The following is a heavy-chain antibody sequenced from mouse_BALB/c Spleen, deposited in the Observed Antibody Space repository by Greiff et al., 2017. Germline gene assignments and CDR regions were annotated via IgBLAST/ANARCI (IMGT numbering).Heavy chain of an antibody. D-gene: IGHD1-2*01. Sequence: QVQLQQPGAELVRPGASVKLSCKASGYSFTSYWMNWVKQRPGQGLEWIGMIHPSDSETRLNQKFKDKATLTVDKSSSTAYMQLSSPTSEDSAVYYCTREGDGNYYGHWYFDVWGAGTTVTVSS. J-gene: IGHJ1*01. V-gene: IGHV1-61*01. CDR1: GYSFTSYW. CDR2: IHPSDSET. CDR3: TREGDGNYYGHWYFDV.